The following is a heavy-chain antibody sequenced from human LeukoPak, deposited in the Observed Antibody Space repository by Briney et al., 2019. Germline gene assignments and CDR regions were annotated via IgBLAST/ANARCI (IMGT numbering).Heavy chain of an antibody. CDR3: ARDSSRVTPSGMDV. D-gene: IGHD2-2*01. Sequence: ASVKVSCKAFGYTFTSYVITWVRQAPGQGLEWMGWISAYNGNTDYADNFQGRVIVTTDTSTSTAYMELRSLRSDDPAVYYCARDSSRVTPSGMDVWGQGTPVAVSS. V-gene: IGHV1-18*01. J-gene: IGHJ6*02. CDR1: GYTFTSYV. CDR2: ISAYNGNT.